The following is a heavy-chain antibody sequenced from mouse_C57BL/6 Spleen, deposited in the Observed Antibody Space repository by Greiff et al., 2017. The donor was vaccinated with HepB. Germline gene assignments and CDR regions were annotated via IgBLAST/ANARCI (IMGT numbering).Heavy chain of an antibody. D-gene: IGHD2-5*01. J-gene: IGHJ4*01. V-gene: IGHV1-54*01. CDR3: ARSIVDYAMDY. CDR2: INPGSGGT. Sequence: VQLQQSGAELVRPGTSVKVSCKASGYAFTNYLIEWVKQRPGQGLEWIGVINPGSGGTKYNEKFKSKATLTVDKPSSTAYMQLSSLTSEDSAVYYCARSIVDYAMDYWGQGTSVTVSS. CDR1: GYAFTNYL.